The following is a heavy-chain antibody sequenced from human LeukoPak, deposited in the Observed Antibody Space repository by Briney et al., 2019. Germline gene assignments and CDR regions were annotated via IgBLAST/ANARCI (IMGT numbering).Heavy chain of an antibody. V-gene: IGHV3-48*01. CDR2: ISSSSSTI. Sequence: GGSLRLSCAASGFTFSSYSMNWVRQAPGKGLEGVSYISSSSSTIYYADSVKGRFTISRDNAKNSLYLQMNSLRAEDTAVYYCARGVPDAIGYFQHWGQGTLVTVSS. CDR1: GFTFSSYS. CDR3: ARGVPDAIGYFQH. J-gene: IGHJ1*01. D-gene: IGHD2-2*01.